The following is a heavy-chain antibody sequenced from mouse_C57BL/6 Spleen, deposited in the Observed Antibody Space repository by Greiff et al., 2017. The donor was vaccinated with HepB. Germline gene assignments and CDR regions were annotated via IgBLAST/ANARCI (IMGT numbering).Heavy chain of an antibody. J-gene: IGHJ2*01. CDR3: AISFGSSYYFDY. CDR2: INPNYGTT. Sequence: VQLKESGPELVKPGASVKISCKASGYSFTDYNMNWVKQSNGKSLEWIGVINPNYGTTSYNQKFKGKATLTVDQSSSTAYMQLNSLTSEDSAVYYCAISFGSSYYFDYGGQGTTLTVSS. CDR1: GYSFTDYN. D-gene: IGHD1-1*01. V-gene: IGHV1-39*01.